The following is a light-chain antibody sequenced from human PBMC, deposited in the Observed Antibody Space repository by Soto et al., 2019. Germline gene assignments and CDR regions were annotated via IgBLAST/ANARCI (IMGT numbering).Light chain of an antibody. CDR3: QQYNNWPLT. V-gene: IGKV3-15*01. Sequence: EIEMTPSPATLSVSQGERATVPCRASQSVRNNLAWYQQKPGQAPRLLIYGASTRATGIPARFSGSGYGTEFTLTISSLQSEDFAAYYCQQYNNWPLTFGGGTKVDIK. J-gene: IGKJ4*01. CDR2: GAS. CDR1: QSVRNN.